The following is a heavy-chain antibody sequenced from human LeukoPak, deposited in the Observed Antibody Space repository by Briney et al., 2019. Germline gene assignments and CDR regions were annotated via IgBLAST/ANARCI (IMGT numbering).Heavy chain of an antibody. J-gene: IGHJ4*02. CDR1: GFTVSSKY. CDR2: IYSGGST. V-gene: IGHV3-66*02. CDR3: ARSTRKGIFDY. D-gene: IGHD2/OR15-2a*01. Sequence: GGSLRLSCAASGFTVSSKYMSWVRQAPGKGMEWVSVIYSGGSTYYADSVKGRFTISRDNSKNTLYLQMNSLRAEDTAVYYCARSTRKGIFDYWGQGTLVTVSS.